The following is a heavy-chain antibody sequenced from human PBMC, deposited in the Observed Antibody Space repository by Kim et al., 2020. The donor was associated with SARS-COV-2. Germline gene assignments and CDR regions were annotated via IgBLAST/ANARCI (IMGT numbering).Heavy chain of an antibody. Sequence: TTYAQKFQGRVTMTRDTSISTAYMELSRLTSDDTAVYFCARQDLQWLLDFWGQGTLVTVSS. J-gene: IGHJ4*02. V-gene: IGHV1-2*02. D-gene: IGHD6-19*01. CDR2: T. CDR3: ARQDLQWLLDF.